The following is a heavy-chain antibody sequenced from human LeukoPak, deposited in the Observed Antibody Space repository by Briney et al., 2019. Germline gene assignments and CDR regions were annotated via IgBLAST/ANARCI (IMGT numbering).Heavy chain of an antibody. CDR2: IYYSGST. J-gene: IGHJ6*03. CDR1: GYSISSGYY. Sequence: SETLSLTCTVSGYSISSGYYWGWIRQPPGKGLDWIGSIYYSGSTYYNPSLKSRVKISIDTSKNQFSLRLSSVTAADTAVYYCARAPAHNYYYMDVWGKGTTVTVSS. V-gene: IGHV4-38-2*02. CDR3: ARAPAHNYYYMDV.